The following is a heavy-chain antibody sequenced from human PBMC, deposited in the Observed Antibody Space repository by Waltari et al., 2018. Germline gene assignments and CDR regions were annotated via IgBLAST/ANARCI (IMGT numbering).Heavy chain of an antibody. D-gene: IGHD5-12*01. CDR2: IGSSGNAI. CDR1: GFTLSDYY. CDR3: ARVRVRDGYNPDNFDY. V-gene: IGHV3-11*01. J-gene: IGHJ4*02. Sequence: QVQLVESGGGLVTPGGSLRLSCAASGFTLSDYYMSWVRQAPGKGLGWLSYIGSSGNAIYSADSVKGRFTISRDNAKNSLYLQMNSLRAEDTAVYFCARVRVRDGYNPDNFDYWGQGTRVTVSA.